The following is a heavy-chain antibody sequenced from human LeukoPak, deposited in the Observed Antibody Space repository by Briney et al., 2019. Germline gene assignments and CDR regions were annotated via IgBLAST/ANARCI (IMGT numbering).Heavy chain of an antibody. J-gene: IGHJ4*02. Sequence: GGSLRLSCVASGFTFSNYWMSWVRQAPGKGLEWVANIKQDGSEKYYVDSVKGRFTISRDNAKNSLYLQMNSLRAEDTAVYYCARDLEDIVVVPAAPLDYWGQGTLVTVSS. CDR3: ARDLEDIVVVPAAPLDY. V-gene: IGHV3-7*01. CDR2: IKQDGSEK. CDR1: GFTFSNYW. D-gene: IGHD2-2*01.